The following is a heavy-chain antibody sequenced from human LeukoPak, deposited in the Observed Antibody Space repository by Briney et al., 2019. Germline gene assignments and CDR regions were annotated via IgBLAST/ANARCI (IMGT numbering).Heavy chain of an antibody. CDR1: GSIFTTYW. CDR3: ATSESQTRFDY. D-gene: IGHD1/OR15-1a*01. J-gene: IGHJ4*02. CDR2: IFPGDSDT. V-gene: IGHV5-51*01. Sequence: GASLQISCKGSGSIFTTYWIGWVRQLPGKGLEGIGIIFPGDSDTTYSPSLQGQVTISADTSINTAYLQWSSLRASDTAMYYCATSESQTRFDYWGQGTPVTVSS.